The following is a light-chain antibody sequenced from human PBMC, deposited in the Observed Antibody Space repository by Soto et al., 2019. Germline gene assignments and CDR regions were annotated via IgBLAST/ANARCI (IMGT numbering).Light chain of an antibody. V-gene: IGKV1-8*01. CDR2: AAS. Sequence: AIRMTQSPSSFSASTGDRVTITCRASQGISSYLAWYQQKPGKAPKLLIYAASTLQSGVPSRFSGSGSGTDFTPTISCLQSEDFATYYCQQYYSNPPTFGQGTKVEIK. CDR1: QGISSY. CDR3: QQYYSNPPT. J-gene: IGKJ1*01.